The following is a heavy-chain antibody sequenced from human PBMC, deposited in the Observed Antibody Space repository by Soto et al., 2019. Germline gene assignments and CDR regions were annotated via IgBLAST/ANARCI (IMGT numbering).Heavy chain of an antibody. Sequence: SETLSLTCTVSGGSISSSNYYWGWIRQPPGKGLEWIGSISYSGTTYYNPSLKSRVTISVDTSKNQFSLKLSSVTAADTAVYYCARRSGYNFHYNYYGMDVWGQATTVTVSS. D-gene: IGHD3-22*01. J-gene: IGHJ6*01. CDR2: ISYSGTT. V-gene: IGHV4-39*01. CDR3: ARRSGYNFHYNYYGMDV. CDR1: GGSISSSNYY.